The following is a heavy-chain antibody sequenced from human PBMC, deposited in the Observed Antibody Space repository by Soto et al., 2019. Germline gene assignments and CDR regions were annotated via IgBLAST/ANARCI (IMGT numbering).Heavy chain of an antibody. CDR3: AKGRRGEWGYDAFDI. CDR1: GFTFDDYA. J-gene: IGHJ3*02. CDR2: ISWNSGSI. D-gene: IGHD3-10*01. V-gene: IGHV3-9*01. Sequence: GGSLRLSCAASGFTFDDYAMHWVRQAPGKGLEWVSGISWNSGSIGYADSVKGRFTISRDNAKNSLYLQMNSLRAEDTALYYCAKGRRGEWGYDAFDIWGQGTMVTVSS.